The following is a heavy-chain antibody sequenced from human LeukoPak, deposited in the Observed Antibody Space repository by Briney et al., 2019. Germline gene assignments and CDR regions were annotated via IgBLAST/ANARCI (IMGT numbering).Heavy chain of an antibody. CDR1: GGSISSGSYY. V-gene: IGHV4-61*02. Sequence: SQTLSLTCTVSGGSISSGSYYWSWIRQPAGKGLEWIGRIYTSGSTNYNPSLKGRVTISVDTSKNQFSLKLSSVTAADTAVYYCARASDYYGSGSYYLPNWFDPWGQGTLVTVSS. CDR3: ARASDYYGSGSYYLPNWFDP. CDR2: IYTSGST. D-gene: IGHD3-10*01. J-gene: IGHJ5*02.